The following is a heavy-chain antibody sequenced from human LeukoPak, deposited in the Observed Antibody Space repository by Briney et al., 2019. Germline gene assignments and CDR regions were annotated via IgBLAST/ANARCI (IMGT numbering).Heavy chain of an antibody. Sequence: GGSLRLSCAASGFTFSSYEMNWVRQAPGKGLEWVSYISSSGSTIYYADSVKGRFTISRDNAKNSLYLQMNSLRAEDTAVYYCAALDTAMADYYYYGMDVWGQGTTVTVSS. J-gene: IGHJ6*02. CDR1: GFTFSSYE. V-gene: IGHV3-48*03. D-gene: IGHD5-18*01. CDR3: AALDTAMADYYYYGMDV. CDR2: ISSSGSTI.